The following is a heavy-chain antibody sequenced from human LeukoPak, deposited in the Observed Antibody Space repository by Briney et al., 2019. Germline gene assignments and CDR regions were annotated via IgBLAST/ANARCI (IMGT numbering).Heavy chain of an antibody. D-gene: IGHD4-17*01. Sequence: SETLSLTCTVSGGSISSGGYYWSWIRQHPGKGLEWIGYIYYSGSTYYNPSLKSRATISVDTSKNQFSLKLSSVTAADTAVYYCAREVDYGDMYYFDYWGQGTLVTVSS. V-gene: IGHV4-31*03. CDR3: AREVDYGDMYYFDY. J-gene: IGHJ4*02. CDR2: IYYSGST. CDR1: GGSISSGGYY.